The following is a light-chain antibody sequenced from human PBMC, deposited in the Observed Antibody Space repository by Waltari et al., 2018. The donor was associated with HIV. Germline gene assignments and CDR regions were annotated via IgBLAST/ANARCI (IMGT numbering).Light chain of an antibody. CDR3: CSYGGDDTLV. CDR1: STHVGSYSL. V-gene: IGLV2-23*01. CDR2: DDS. J-gene: IGLJ3*02. Sequence: QSALTQPASVSGSLGQSITISCTRASTHVGSYSLVSWYQNRPGQAPTLILYDDSKRPLSISSRFSGSKSGNTASLTISGLQSEDEADYYCCSYGGDDTLVFGGGTKVTAL.